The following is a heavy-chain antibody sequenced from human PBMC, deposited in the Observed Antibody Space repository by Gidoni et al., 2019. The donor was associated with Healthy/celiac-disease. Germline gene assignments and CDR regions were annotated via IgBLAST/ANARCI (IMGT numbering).Heavy chain of an antibody. J-gene: IGHJ5*02. CDR1: GFPFSSYA. CDR3: ANLYVDDIVVVVAAT. Sequence: EVQLLESGGGLLQHGGSLRLPCTAFGFPFSSYAMSWVRQAPGKGLEWVSAISGSVGSTYYADSVKGRFTISRDNSKNTLYLQMNSLRAEDTAVYYCANLYVDDIVVVVAATWGQGTLVTVSS. CDR2: ISGSVGST. V-gene: IGHV3-23*01. D-gene: IGHD2-15*01.